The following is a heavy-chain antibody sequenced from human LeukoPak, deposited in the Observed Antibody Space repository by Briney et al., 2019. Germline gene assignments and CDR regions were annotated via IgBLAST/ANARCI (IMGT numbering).Heavy chain of an antibody. Sequence: TGGCLRLSCATSGFTFDDYGMSWVRQAPGKGLEWVSDINWNGRSTGYADSVKGRFTISRDNAKNSLYLQMNSLRAEDTALYYCARRDTVMVGFEYWGQGTLVTVSS. V-gene: IGHV3-20*04. J-gene: IGHJ4*02. CDR1: GFTFDDYG. CDR2: INWNGRST. D-gene: IGHD5-18*01. CDR3: ARRDTVMVGFEY.